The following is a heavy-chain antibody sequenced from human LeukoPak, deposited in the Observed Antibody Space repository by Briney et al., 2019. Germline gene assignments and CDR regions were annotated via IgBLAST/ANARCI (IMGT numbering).Heavy chain of an antibody. J-gene: IGHJ4*02. CDR3: AKDLRAFDFWSGYASSGGFDY. V-gene: IGHV3-23*01. D-gene: IGHD3-3*01. CDR1: GFTFSNHA. Sequence: GGSLRLSCAASGFTFSNHAMSWVRQTPGKGLQWISVISGSGRTTEYADSVKGRFTISRDNSKNTLSLQMNSLRVEDTAVYYCAKDLRAFDFWSGYASSGGFDYWGQGTLVTVSS. CDR2: ISGSGRTT.